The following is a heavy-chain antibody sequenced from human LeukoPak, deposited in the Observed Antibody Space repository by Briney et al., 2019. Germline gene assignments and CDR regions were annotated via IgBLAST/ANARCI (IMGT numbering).Heavy chain of an antibody. D-gene: IGHD3-22*01. CDR2: ISGSGGST. V-gene: IGHV3-23*01. CDR3: AKGTTYYYDSSGYLGGA. CDR1: GFTFSSYA. Sequence: GGSLRLSCAASGFTFSSYAMSWVRQAPGKGLEWVSAISGSGGSTYYADSVKGRFTISRDNSKNTLYLQMNSLRAEDTAVYYCAKGTTYYYDSSGYLGGAWGQGTLVTVSS. J-gene: IGHJ5*02.